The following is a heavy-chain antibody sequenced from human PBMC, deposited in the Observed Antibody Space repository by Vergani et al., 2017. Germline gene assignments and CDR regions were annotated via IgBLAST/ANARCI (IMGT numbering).Heavy chain of an antibody. CDR3: ATIGYRRWGYYFDY. CDR2: IYDSGDT. J-gene: IGHJ4*02. CDR1: GDSMNTYY. D-gene: IGHD2-2*02. V-gene: IGHV4-59*12. Sequence: QVQLQESGPGLVKPSETLSLTCSVSGDSMNTYYWTWIRQPPGKGLEWIGYIYDSGDTKYNPSLKSRVTMSLDTSKNQFSLNLYSVTAADTAVYYCATIGYRRWGYYFDYWGQGILVTVSS.